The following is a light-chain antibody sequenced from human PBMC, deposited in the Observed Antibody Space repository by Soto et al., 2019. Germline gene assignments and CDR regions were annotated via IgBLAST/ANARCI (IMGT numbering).Light chain of an antibody. CDR1: QGISSY. CDR3: QQLNSYPRT. V-gene: IGKV1-9*01. J-gene: IGKJ4*01. CDR2: AAS. Sequence: IQLTQSPSSLSASVGDRVTITCRASQGISSYLAWYQQKPGKAPQLLIYAASTLQSGVPSRFSGSGSGTDFTLTISSLQTEDFATYYCQQLNSYPRTFGGGTKVEIK.